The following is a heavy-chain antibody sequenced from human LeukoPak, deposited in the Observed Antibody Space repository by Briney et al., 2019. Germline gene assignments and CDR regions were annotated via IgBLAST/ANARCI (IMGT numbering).Heavy chain of an antibody. CDR1: GFTFSSYA. J-gene: IGHJ4*02. D-gene: IGHD6-19*01. V-gene: IGHV3-23*01. CDR3: AKASRQAAVASPLDY. CDR2: ISSSGGSS. Sequence: PGGSLRLSCAASGFTFSSYAMSWVRQAPGKGLEWVSPISSSGGSSFYADSVKGRFTISRDNSKNTLYLQMNSLRAEDTAVYYCAKASRQAAVASPLDYWGQGSLVTVSS.